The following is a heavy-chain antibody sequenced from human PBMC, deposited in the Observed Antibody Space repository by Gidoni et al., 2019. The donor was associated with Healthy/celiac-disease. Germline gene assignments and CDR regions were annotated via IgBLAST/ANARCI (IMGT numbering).Heavy chain of an antibody. D-gene: IGHD3-22*01. CDR2: ISSSSSYI. J-gene: IGHJ4*02. CDR3: AREDYDSSGYYGG. Sequence: EVQLVASGGGLVKPGCSLRLSCAASGFPFSSYSMNWVRQAPGKGLEWVSSISSSSSYIYYADSVKGRFTISRDNAKNSLYLQMNSLRAEDTAVYYCAREDYDSSGYYGGWGQGTLVTVSS. CDR1: GFPFSSYS. V-gene: IGHV3-21*01.